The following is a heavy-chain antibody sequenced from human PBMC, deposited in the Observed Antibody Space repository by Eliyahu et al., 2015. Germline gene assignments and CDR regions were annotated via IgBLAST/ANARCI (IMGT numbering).Heavy chain of an antibody. J-gene: IGHJ4*02. Sequence: QVQLQESGPGLVKPSETLSLTCNVSGGSIRNYYWSLVPAPPRRGLEWIGGVYGPGGATYNPPLKSRVSMSVDTSKNHFSLKLSSVTAADTAVYYFDYWGQGSLVTVSS. V-gene: IGHV4-4*07. CDR1: GGSIRNYY. CDR3: DY. CDR2: VYGPGGA.